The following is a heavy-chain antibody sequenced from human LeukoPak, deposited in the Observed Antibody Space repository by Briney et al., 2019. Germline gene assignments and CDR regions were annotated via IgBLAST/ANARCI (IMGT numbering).Heavy chain of an antibody. J-gene: IGHJ4*02. Sequence: SETLSLTCAVYIDSFSNYHWNWIRQTPAKGMEWIGEVNESGGTNISPSLRSRVILSVDMSKNQFSLNLSSVTAADTAVYYCARASLILKGPQKLYYFDYWGQGTLVSVSS. CDR3: ARASLILKGPQKLYYFDY. V-gene: IGHV4-34*01. CDR1: IDSFSNYH. CDR2: VNESGGT. D-gene: IGHD3/OR15-3a*01.